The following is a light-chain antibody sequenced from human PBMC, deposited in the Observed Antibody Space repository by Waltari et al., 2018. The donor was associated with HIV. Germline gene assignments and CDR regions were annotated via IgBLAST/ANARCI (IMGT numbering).Light chain of an antibody. CDR3: YSTDSSGYPL. CDR1: ALPNKY. V-gene: IGLV3-10*01. CDR2: EDS. J-gene: IGLJ2*01. Sequence: SYELTQPPSVSVSPGHAARIPCSGAALPNKYAYWYQQKSCQVPVLVIYEDSERPSGIPERCSGSSSGTMATLTISGAQVEDEADYYCYSTDSSGYPLFGGGTKLTVL.